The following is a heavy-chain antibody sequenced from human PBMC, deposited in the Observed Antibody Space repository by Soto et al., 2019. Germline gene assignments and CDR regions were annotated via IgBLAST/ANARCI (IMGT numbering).Heavy chain of an antibody. J-gene: IGHJ4*02. Sequence: GGSLRLSCAASGFAFSSYAMHWVRQAPGKGLEWVAVISYDGSNKYYADSVKGRFTISRDNSKNTLYLQMNSLRAEDTAVYYCASLGPFRDFWSGYTYWGQGTLVTVSS. CDR1: GFAFSSYA. CDR2: ISYDGSNK. CDR3: ASLGPFRDFWSGYTY. V-gene: IGHV3-30-3*01. D-gene: IGHD3-3*01.